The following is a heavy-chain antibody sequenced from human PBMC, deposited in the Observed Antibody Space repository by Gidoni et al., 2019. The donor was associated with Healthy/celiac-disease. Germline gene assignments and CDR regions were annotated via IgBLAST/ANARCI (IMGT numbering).Heavy chain of an antibody. V-gene: IGHV3-23*01. Sequence: EVQLLEPGGGLVQPGGSLRLSCADSGFTFSSYAMSWVRQAPGKGLEWVSAISGSGGSTYYADSVKGRFTISRDNSKNTLYLQMNSLRAEDTAVYYCAKAEVGQQLADAFDIWGQGTMVTVSS. J-gene: IGHJ3*02. D-gene: IGHD6-13*01. CDR3: AKAEVGQQLADAFDI. CDR1: GFTFSSYA. CDR2: ISGSGGST.